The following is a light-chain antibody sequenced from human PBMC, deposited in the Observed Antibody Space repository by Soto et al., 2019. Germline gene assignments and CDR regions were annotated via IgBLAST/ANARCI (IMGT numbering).Light chain of an antibody. CDR3: QQTSNTPWT. J-gene: IGKJ1*01. Sequence: DIQMTQSPSSLSASVGDRVTITCRASQSISGYLNWYQVKPGKPPQLLIYIASNLHSGVPSRFTGGGSGAEFTLPITSLQPEDSATYYCQQTSNTPWTFGQGTKVEIK. CDR1: QSISGY. V-gene: IGKV1-39*01. CDR2: IAS.